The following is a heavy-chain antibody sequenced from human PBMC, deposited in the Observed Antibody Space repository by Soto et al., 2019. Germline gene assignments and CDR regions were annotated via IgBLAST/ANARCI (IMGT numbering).Heavy chain of an antibody. Sequence: QVQLQESGPGLVKPSETLSLTCTVSGGSISSYYWSWIRQPPGKGLEWIGYIYYSGSTNYNPSLRSRVTIPVDTSKNQFSLKLSSVNAADTAVYYCARLNFYDSSIDYWGQGTLVTVSS. CDR2: IYYSGST. CDR3: ARLNFYDSSIDY. V-gene: IGHV4-59*08. J-gene: IGHJ4*02. D-gene: IGHD3-22*01. CDR1: GGSISSYY.